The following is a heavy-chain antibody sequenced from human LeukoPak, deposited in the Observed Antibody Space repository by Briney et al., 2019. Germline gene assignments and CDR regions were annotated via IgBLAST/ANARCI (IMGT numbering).Heavy chain of an antibody. CDR3: ARGVGSGSYFYYYYYGMDV. CDR1: GGSYSGYY. J-gene: IGHJ6*02. D-gene: IGHD3-10*01. V-gene: IGHV4-34*01. CDR2: INHSGCT. Sequence: SETLSLTCAVYGGSYSGYYWSWIRQPPGKGLEWIGEINHSGCTNYNPSLKSRVTISVDTSKNQFSLKLSSVTAADTAVYYCARGVGSGSYFYYYYYGMDVWGQGTTVTVSS.